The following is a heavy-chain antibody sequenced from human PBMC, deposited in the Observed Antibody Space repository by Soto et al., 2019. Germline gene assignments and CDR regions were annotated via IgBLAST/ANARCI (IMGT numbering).Heavy chain of an antibody. Sequence: PGGSLRLSCAASGFTFSSYGMHWVRQAPGKGLEWVAVIWYDGSNKYYADSVKGRFTISRDNSKNTLYLQMNSLRAEDTAVYYYARDVGSSSWSLHYYYYGMDVWGQGTTVTVSS. D-gene: IGHD6-13*01. V-gene: IGHV3-33*01. CDR3: ARDVGSSSWSLHYYYYGMDV. J-gene: IGHJ6*02. CDR2: IWYDGSNK. CDR1: GFTFSSYG.